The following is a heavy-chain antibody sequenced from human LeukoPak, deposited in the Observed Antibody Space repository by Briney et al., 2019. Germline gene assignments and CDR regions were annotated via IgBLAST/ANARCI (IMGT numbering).Heavy chain of an antibody. D-gene: IGHD2-2*01. Sequence: PSETLSLTCAVYGGSFSGYYWSWIRQPPGKGLEWIGEINHSGSTNYNPSLKSRLTISVDASKSQFSLKLSSVTAADTAVYYCARGGGYCSGTSCYDDYCGQGTLVTVSS. V-gene: IGHV4-34*01. J-gene: IGHJ4*02. CDR2: INHSGST. CDR3: ARGGGYCSGTSCYDDY. CDR1: GGSFSGYY.